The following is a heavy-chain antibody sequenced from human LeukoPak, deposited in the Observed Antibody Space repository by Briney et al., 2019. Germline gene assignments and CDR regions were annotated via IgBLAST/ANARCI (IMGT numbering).Heavy chain of an antibody. V-gene: IGHV3-7*01. CDR2: IHQEGSEK. Sequence: PGGSLRLSCAASGFTFRSHWMSWVRQAPGKGLEWVANIHQEGSEKYYVDSVKGRFTISRDNAKNSLYLQMNSLRAEDTAVYYCARESYCSGGSCPSDAFDIWGQGTMVTVSS. CDR1: GFTFRSHW. CDR3: ARESYCSGGSCPSDAFDI. D-gene: IGHD2-15*01. J-gene: IGHJ3*02.